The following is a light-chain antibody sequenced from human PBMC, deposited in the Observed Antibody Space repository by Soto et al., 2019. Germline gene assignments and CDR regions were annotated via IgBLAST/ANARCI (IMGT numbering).Light chain of an antibody. Sequence: QSALTQPASVSGSPGQSITISCTGTSSDVGSYNYVSWYQQHPGKAPKLMIYDVSNRPSGVSNRFSGSKSGNTASLTISGLQAEDEADYYCSSYTSISNVVFGAGTKVTVL. J-gene: IGLJ1*01. CDR2: DVS. V-gene: IGLV2-14*03. CDR1: SSDVGSYNY. CDR3: SSYTSISNVV.